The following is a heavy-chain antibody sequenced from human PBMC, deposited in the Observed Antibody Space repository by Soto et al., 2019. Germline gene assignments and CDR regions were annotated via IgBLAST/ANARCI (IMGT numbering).Heavy chain of an antibody. CDR1: GYSISSGYY. D-gene: IGHD2-15*01. Sequence: SETLSLTCAVSGYSISSGYYWGWIRQPPGKGLEWIGSIYHSGSTYYNPSLKSRVTISVDTSKNQFSLKLSSVTAADTAVYYCARDPVVVAATHPFDPWGQGTLVTVSS. V-gene: IGHV4-38-2*02. CDR2: IYHSGST. CDR3: ARDPVVVAATHPFDP. J-gene: IGHJ5*02.